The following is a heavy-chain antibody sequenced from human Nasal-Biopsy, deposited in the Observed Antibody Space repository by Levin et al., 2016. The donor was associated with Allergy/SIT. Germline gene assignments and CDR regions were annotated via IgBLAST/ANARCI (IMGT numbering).Heavy chain of an antibody. D-gene: IGHD6-13*01. J-gene: IGHJ4*02. CDR2: INRDGSEK. V-gene: IGHV3-7*03. CDR1: GFSFSSYW. Sequence: LSLTCGASGFSFSSYWMTWVRQAPGKGLEWVANINRDGSEKHYVDSVKGRFAISRDNTKNSLSLQMNSLGADDTAIYFCAREGRVAAAFDYWGQGTLVTVSS. CDR3: AREGRVAAAFDY.